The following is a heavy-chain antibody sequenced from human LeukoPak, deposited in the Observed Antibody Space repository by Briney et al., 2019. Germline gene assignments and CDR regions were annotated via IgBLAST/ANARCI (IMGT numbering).Heavy chain of an antibody. CDR1: GGSFSSGGFY. D-gene: IGHD4-11*01. J-gene: IGHJ5*02. CDR2: ISYTGNT. V-gene: IGHV4-31*03. Sequence: SETLSLTCTVSGGSFSSGGFYWSWLRQHPGKALEWIGYISYTGNTYYNASLRSRATISVDTSKNQFSLKLSSLTAADTAVYYCAREKVTTETNWFDPWGQGTLVTVSS. CDR3: AREKVTTETNWFDP.